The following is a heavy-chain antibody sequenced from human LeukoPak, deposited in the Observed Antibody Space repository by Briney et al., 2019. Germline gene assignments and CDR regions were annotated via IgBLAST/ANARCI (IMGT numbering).Heavy chain of an antibody. Sequence: RGESLKISCKGSGYSFTCYWIGWVRQMPGKGLEWMGIIYPGDSDTRYSPSFQGQVTISADKSISTAYLQWSSLKASGTAMYYCASSPSYSSGWYDLDAFDIWGQGTMVTVSS. CDR3: ASSPSYSSGWYDLDAFDI. J-gene: IGHJ3*02. CDR1: GYSFTCYW. CDR2: IYPGDSDT. D-gene: IGHD6-19*01. V-gene: IGHV5-51*01.